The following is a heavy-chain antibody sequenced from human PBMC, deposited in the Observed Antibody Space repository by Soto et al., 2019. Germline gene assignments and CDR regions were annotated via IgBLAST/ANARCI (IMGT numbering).Heavy chain of an antibody. J-gene: IGHJ6*02. V-gene: IGHV1-69*01. D-gene: IGHD2-2*01. CDR2: IIPISETT. CDR3: ARSQGSSTSLEIYYYCYYGMDV. Sequence: QVQLVQSGAEVKKPGSSVKVSCKASGGTFSSYAISWVRQAPGQGLEWRGGIIPISETTNYAQKFQGRVTITADESKSTAYMELSSLRSEDTAVYYCARSQGSSTSLEIYYYCYYGMDVWGQGTTVTVSS. CDR1: GGTFSSYA.